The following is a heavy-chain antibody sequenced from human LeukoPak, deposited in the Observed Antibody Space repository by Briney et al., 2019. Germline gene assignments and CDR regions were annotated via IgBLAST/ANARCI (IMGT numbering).Heavy chain of an antibody. CDR1: GFTFDDYA. D-gene: IGHD6-13*01. Sequence: GGSLRLSCAASGFTFDDYAMHWVRQAPGKGLEWVSLISWDGGSTYYADSVKGRFTISRDNSKNSLYLQMNSLRAEDTALYYCAKGESSSWSPFDYWGQGTLVTVSS. CDR3: AKGESSSWSPFDY. V-gene: IGHV3-43D*03. CDR2: ISWDGGST. J-gene: IGHJ4*02.